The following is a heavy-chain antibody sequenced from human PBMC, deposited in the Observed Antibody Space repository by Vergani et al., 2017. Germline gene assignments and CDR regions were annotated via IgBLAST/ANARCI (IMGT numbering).Heavy chain of an antibody. V-gene: IGHV1-46*03. Sequence: QVQLVQSGAEVGKPGASAKISCKASGYTFTAYYIHWVRQAPEQGLEWVGVISPDGFSTFYAQKFQGRVTITRDTSTSTVYVEVTSLRSDDTAVYYGAREPPLTGFFDYWGQGTLVTVSS. D-gene: IGHD3-9*01. J-gene: IGHJ4*02. CDR2: ISPDGFST. CDR1: GYTFTAYY. CDR3: AREPPLTGFFDY.